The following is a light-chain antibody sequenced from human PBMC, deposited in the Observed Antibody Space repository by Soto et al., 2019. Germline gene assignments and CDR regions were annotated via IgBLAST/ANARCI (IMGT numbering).Light chain of an antibody. Sequence: EIVLTQSPGTLSLSPGARATLSCRASQSVSNNYLAWYQQKPGQAPRLLIYGASIRAAGTPDRFSGSGSGTDFTLTISRLEPEDFAVYYCQQYGSSGTFGQGTKVDI. V-gene: IGKV3-20*01. CDR1: QSVSNNY. CDR3: QQYGSSGT. J-gene: IGKJ1*01. CDR2: GAS.